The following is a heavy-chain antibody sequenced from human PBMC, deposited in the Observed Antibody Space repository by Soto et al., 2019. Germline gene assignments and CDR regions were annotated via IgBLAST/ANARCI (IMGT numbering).Heavy chain of an antibody. CDR1: GGSISSYY. CDR2: IYYSGST. CDR3: ARGGAAAAGTVFYYYYGMDV. Sequence: SETLSLTCTVSGGSISSYYWSWIRQPPGKGLKWIGYIYYSGSTNYNPSLKSRVTISVDTSKNQFSLKLSSVTAADTAVYYCARGGAAAAGTVFYYYYGMDVWGQGTTVTVSS. J-gene: IGHJ6*02. D-gene: IGHD6-13*01. V-gene: IGHV4-59*01.